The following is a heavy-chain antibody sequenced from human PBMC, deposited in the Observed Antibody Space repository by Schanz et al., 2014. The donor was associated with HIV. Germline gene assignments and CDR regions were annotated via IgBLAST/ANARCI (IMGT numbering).Heavy chain of an antibody. V-gene: IGHV1-2*02. CDR2: IQTKNGVT. CDR3: Y. J-gene: IGHJ4*02. CDR1: GGTFNSNA. Sequence: VQLVQSGAEVKKPGSSGKVSSKASGGTFNSNAINWVRQAPGQGLEWLGWIQTKNGVTKSPRKFQGRVTLTRDTSSSTAYMELTGLTYDDTAVYFAYWGQGSQVVVSS.